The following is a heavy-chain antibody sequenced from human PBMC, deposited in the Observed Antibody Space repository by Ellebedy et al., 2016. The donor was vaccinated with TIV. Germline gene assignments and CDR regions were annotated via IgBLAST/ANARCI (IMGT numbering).Heavy chain of an antibody. CDR2: IKQDGSEK. V-gene: IGHV3-7*01. CDR1: GFTFSSYA. J-gene: IGHJ2*01. CDR3: AREFWEAVVAANGYWYFDL. Sequence: GGSLRLXCAASGFTFSSYAMHWVRQAPGKGLEWVANIKQDGSEKYYVDSVKGRFTISRDNSKNTLYLQMNSLRAEDTAVYYCAREFWEAVVAANGYWYFDLWGRGTLVTVSS. D-gene: IGHD2-15*01.